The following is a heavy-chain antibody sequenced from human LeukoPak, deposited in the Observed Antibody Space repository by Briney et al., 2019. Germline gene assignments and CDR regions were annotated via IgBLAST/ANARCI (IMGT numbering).Heavy chain of an antibody. CDR1: AYSFSSYG. D-gene: IGHD2-15*01. J-gene: IGHJ4*02. V-gene: IGHV1-18*01. CDR2: INIYNGNT. Sequence: EASVKVSCKASAYSFSSYGINWVRPAPGQGLEWMGWINIYNGNTNYAHNLHDRVTMTTDTSTSTTYMELRSLRSDDTAVYYCARGPGSNSPYCFDLWGQGTLVTVSS. CDR3: ARGPGSNSPYCFDL.